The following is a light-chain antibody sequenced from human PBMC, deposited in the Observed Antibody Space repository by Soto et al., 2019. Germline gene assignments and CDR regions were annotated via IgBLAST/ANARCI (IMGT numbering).Light chain of an antibody. CDR1: QGISHF. V-gene: IGKV1-27*01. CDR3: QKYNTVPRT. Sequence: DIQMTQSPSSLSASVGDRVTITCRASQGISHFLVWYQQKPGKVPKLLIYAASILQSGVPPRFSGSGSGTEFTLTISSLQPEDVATYYCQKYNTVPRTFGQGTKVEI. CDR2: AAS. J-gene: IGKJ1*01.